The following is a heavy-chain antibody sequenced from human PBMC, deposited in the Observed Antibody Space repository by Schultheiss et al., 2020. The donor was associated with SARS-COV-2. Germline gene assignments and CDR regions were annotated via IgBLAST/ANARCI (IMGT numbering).Heavy chain of an antibody. CDR3: VGDALDP. CDR2: IKQDGSEK. Sequence: GGSLRLSCAASGFTFSSYWMSWVRQAPGKGLEWVANIKQDGSEKYYVDSVKGRFTISRDNSKNTLFLQMSSLRSEDTAVYYCVGDALDPWGQGTLVTVSS. V-gene: IGHV3-7*01. J-gene: IGHJ3*01. CDR1: GFTFSSYW.